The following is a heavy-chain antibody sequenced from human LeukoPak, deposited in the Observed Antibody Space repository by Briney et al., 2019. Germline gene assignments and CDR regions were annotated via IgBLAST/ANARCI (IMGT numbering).Heavy chain of an antibody. V-gene: IGHV4-30-4*01. CDR3: ARDSYGSGSYIGWYYGMDV. D-gene: IGHD3-10*01. Sequence: PSQTLSLTCTVSGGSISSGDYYWSWIRQPPGKGLEWIGYIYDSGSTYYNPSLKSRVTMSVDTSKNQFSLKLSSVTAADTAVYYCARDSYGSGSYIGWYYGMDVWGKGTTVTVSS. J-gene: IGHJ6*04. CDR1: GGSISSGDYY. CDR2: IYDSGST.